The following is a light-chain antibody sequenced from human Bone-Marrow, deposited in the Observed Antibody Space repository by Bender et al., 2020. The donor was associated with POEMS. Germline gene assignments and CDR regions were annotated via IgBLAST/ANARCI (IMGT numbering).Light chain of an antibody. CDR1: GSNIGGYP. CDR3: VAWDASLNGWV. CDR2: TNN. J-gene: IGLJ3*02. V-gene: IGLV1-44*01. Sequence: QSVLIQPPSASGTPGQRVTISCSGSGSNIGGYPVNWYQQLPGTAPRLLIYTNNERPSGVPDRFSGSKSGTSASLATTGLQSDDEAIYFCVAWDASLNGWVFGGGTKLTVL.